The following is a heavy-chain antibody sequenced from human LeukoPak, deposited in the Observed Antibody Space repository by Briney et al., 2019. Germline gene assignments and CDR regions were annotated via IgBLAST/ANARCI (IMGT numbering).Heavy chain of an antibody. D-gene: IGHD6-13*01. CDR3: ATWYSSSSPPGYFQH. J-gene: IGHJ1*01. V-gene: IGHV1-2*04. CDR2: INPNSGGT. Sequence: ASVKVSCRASGYTFTGYYMHWVRQAPGQGLEWMGWINPNSGGTNYAQKFQGWVTMTRDTSISTAYMELSRLRSEDTAVYYCATWYSSSSPPGYFQHWGQGTLVTVSS. CDR1: GYTFTGYY.